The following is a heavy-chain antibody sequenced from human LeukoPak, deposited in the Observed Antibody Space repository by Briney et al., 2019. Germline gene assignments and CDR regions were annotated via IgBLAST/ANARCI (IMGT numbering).Heavy chain of an antibody. D-gene: IGHD3-22*01. J-gene: IGHJ4*02. CDR3: AIEGYYYDSSGYSPGYFDY. CDR1: GFTFDDYA. V-gene: IGHV3-9*01. CDR2: ISWNSGSI. Sequence: PGRSLRLSCAASGFTFDDYAMHWVRQAPGKGLEWDSGISWNSGSIGYADSVKGRFTISRDNAKNSLYLQMNSLRAEDTALYYCAIEGYYYDSSGYSPGYFDYWGQGTLVTVSS.